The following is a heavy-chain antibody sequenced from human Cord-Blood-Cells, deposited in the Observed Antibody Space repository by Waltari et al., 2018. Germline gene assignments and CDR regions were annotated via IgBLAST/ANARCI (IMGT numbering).Heavy chain of an antibody. D-gene: IGHD6-13*01. J-gene: IGHJ4*02. CDR3: ARVKIAAAGTD. CDR2: INPNSGGT. CDR1: GYPFTGYY. V-gene: IGHV1-2*02. Sequence: QVQRVQSGAAVKKHGASVKVSCKDSGYPFTGYYMHWVRQAPGQGLEWMGWINPNSGGTNYAQKFQGRVTMTRDTSISTAYMELSRLRSDDTAVYYCARVKIAAAGTDWGQGTLVTVSS.